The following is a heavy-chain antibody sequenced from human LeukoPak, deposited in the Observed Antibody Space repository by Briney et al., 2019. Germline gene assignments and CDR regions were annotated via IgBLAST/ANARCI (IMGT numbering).Heavy chain of an antibody. CDR3: TRGPQGSSTWYPI. V-gene: IGHV4-39*01. J-gene: IGHJ3*02. CDR1: GGSISSNNYY. Sequence: TSETLSLTCTVSGGSISSNNYYWGWIRQPPGKGLEWLGSMSYTWNTYSNPSLKSRVTISVDTSKNQFSLRLSSVTAADTAVYFCTRGPQGSSTWYPIWGQGTMVTVSS. CDR2: MSYTWNT. D-gene: IGHD6-13*01.